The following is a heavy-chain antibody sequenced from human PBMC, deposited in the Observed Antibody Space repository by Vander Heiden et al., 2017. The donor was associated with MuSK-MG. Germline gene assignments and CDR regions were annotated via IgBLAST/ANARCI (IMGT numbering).Heavy chain of an antibody. CDR3: AHSGDQRQRGYYFDY. V-gene: IGHV2-5*01. J-gene: IGHJ4*02. D-gene: IGHD6-25*01. Sequence: QITLKESGPTLVKPTQTLTLTCTFSGFSLSTSGVGVGWIRQPPGKALEWLALIYWNDDKRYSPSRKSRLTITKDTSKNQVVLTMTNMDPVDTATYYCAHSGDQRQRGYYFDYWGQGTLVTVSS. CDR2: IYWNDDK. CDR1: GFSLSTSGVG.